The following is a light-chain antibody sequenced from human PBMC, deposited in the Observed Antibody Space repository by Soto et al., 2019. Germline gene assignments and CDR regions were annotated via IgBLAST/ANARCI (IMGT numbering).Light chain of an antibody. Sequence: EIVMSLSLAALSVSPGERATLSCRASQSVSSNLALYQQKPGQAPRLLIYGASTRATGIPARFSGSGSGTEFTLTISSLQSEDFAVYYCQQYRNWPRAFGQGTKVDI. CDR2: GAS. CDR3: QQYRNWPRA. J-gene: IGKJ1*01. CDR1: QSVSSN. V-gene: IGKV3-15*01.